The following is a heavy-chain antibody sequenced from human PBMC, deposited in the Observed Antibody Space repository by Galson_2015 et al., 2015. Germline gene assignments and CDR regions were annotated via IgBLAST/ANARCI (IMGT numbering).Heavy chain of an antibody. CDR1: GFTFSSYS. CDR2: ISSSSSTI. V-gene: IGHV3-48*02. J-gene: IGHJ4*02. CDR3: ARDGRTIFGVVIPYYFDY. D-gene: IGHD3-3*01. Sequence: SLRLSCAASGFTFSSYSMNWVRQAPGKGLEWVSYISSSSSTIYYADSVKGRFTISRDNAKNSLYLQMNSLRDEDTAVYYCARDGRTIFGVVIPYYFDYWGQGTLVTVSS.